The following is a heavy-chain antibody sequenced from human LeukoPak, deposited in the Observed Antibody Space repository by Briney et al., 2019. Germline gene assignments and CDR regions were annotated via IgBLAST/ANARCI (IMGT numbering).Heavy chain of an antibody. CDR1: GGSITRDY. Sequence: SETLSLTCTVSGGSITRDYWSWIRQPAGKGLEWVGRIHTSGSTNYNPSLKSRVTMSLHTSKNQFSLKLTSVTAADTAVYYCARMGIAPGQNWYFDLWGRGTLVTVSS. J-gene: IGHJ2*01. CDR3: ARMGIAPGQNWYFDL. D-gene: IGHD7-27*01. V-gene: IGHV4-4*07. CDR2: IHTSGST.